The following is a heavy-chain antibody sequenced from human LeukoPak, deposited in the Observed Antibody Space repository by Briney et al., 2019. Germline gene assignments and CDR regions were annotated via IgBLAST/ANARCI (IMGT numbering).Heavy chain of an antibody. Sequence: PSETLSLTCAVYGGSFSGYYWSWIRQPPGKGLEWIGEINHSGSTNYNPSLKSRVTISVDTSKNQFSLKLSSVTAADTAVYYCARGLDCSSTSCCFDYWGQGTLVTVSS. D-gene: IGHD2-2*01. J-gene: IGHJ4*02. V-gene: IGHV4-34*01. CDR2: INHSGST. CDR3: ARGLDCSSTSCCFDY. CDR1: GGSFSGYY.